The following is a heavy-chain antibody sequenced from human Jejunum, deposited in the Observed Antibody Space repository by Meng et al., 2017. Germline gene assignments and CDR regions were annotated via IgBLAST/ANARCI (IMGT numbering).Heavy chain of an antibody. J-gene: IGHJ4*02. D-gene: IGHD1-26*01. V-gene: IGHV6-1*01. CDR3: AGGGLVRSTRGYFDY. CDR1: GDSVSSNSGG. Sequence: QIQLQQSGPGLVKPSQTLSLTCAISGDSVSSNSGGWNWIRQSPSIGLEWLGRTYYRSKWYIDYAVSVKSRITINPDTSKNQFSLHLNSVTPEDTAVYYCAGGGLVRSTRGYFDYWGQGTLGTVSS. CDR2: TYYRSKWYI.